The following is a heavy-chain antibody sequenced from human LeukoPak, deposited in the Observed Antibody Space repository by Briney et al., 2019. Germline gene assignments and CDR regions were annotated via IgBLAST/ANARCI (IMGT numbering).Heavy chain of an antibody. CDR1: GGTFSSYA. V-gene: IGHV1-69*01. J-gene: IGHJ3*02. Sequence: ASVKVSCKASGGTFSSYAISWVRQAPGQGLEWMGGIIPIFGTANYAQKFQGRVTITADESTSTAYMELSSLRSEDTAVYYCARGRIQTWWDAFDIWGQGTMVTVSS. CDR2: IIPIFGTA. D-gene: IGHD5-18*01. CDR3: ARGRIQTWWDAFDI.